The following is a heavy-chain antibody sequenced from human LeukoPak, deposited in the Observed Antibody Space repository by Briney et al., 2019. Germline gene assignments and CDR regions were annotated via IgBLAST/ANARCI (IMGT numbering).Heavy chain of an antibody. D-gene: IGHD6-19*01. CDR1: GFTFSSYG. Sequence: GGSLRLSCAASGFTFSSYGMHWVRQAPGKGLEWVAVISYDGSNKYYADSVKGRFTISRDNSKNTLYLQMNSLRAEDTAVYYCAKAGYSSGWYLNYYYYGMDVWGKGTTVTVSS. J-gene: IGHJ6*04. CDR3: AKAGYSSGWYLNYYYYGMDV. V-gene: IGHV3-30*18. CDR2: ISYDGSNK.